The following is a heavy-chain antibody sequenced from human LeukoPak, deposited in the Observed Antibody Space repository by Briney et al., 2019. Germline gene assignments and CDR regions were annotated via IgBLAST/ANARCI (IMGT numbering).Heavy chain of an antibody. CDR3: ARYDFWSGYYRPGRYYYGMDV. CDR2: INTNTGNP. Sequence: GASVKVSCKASGYTFTSYAMNWLRQAPGQGLEWMGWINTNTGNPTYAQGFTGRFVFSLDTSVSTAYLQISSLKAEDTAVYYCARYDFWSGYYRPGRYYYGMDVWGQGTTVTVSS. D-gene: IGHD3-3*01. CDR1: GYTFTSYA. J-gene: IGHJ6*02. V-gene: IGHV7-4-1*02.